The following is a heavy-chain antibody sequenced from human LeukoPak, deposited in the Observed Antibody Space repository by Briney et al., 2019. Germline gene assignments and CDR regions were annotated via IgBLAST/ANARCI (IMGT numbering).Heavy chain of an antibody. CDR3: AITGTRDGYYYYYMDV. CDR2: INTNTGNP. Sequence: GASVKVSCTASGYTFTSYAMNWVRQAPGQGLEWMGWINTNTGNPTYAQGFTGRFVFSLDTSVSTAYLQISSLKAEDTAVYYCAITGTRDGYYYYYMDVWGKGTTVTISS. CDR1: GYTFTSYA. D-gene: IGHD5-24*01. V-gene: IGHV7-4-1*02. J-gene: IGHJ6*03.